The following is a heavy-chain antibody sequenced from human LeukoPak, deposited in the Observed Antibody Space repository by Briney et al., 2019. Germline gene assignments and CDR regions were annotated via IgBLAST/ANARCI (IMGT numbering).Heavy chain of an antibody. J-gene: IGHJ6*03. CDR1: GFTFGSYG. CDR3: ARGAGATPYYYYYMDV. CDR2: ISGNGDNT. V-gene: IGHV3-23*01. Sequence: GGTLRLSCAASGFTFGSYGMNWVRQAPGKGLEWVSLISGNGDNTYYADFVKGRFSISRDNSKNTLYLQMNTVRAEDTAVYYCARGAGATPYYYYYMDVWGKGPTVTISS. D-gene: IGHD1-26*01.